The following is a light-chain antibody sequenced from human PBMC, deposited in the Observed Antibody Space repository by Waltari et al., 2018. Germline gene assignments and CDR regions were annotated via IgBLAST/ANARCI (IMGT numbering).Light chain of an antibody. V-gene: IGKV3-20*01. CDR2: DIS. J-gene: IGKJ3*01. CDR1: QSFGKP. CDR3: QQHGASPFP. Sequence: EVVWTQSPGTLSSSPGERATLPCRASQSFGKPLTWYHPKFGQPPRLLVYDISTRAVGVPDRFSGSGSGTDFTLTISRLESEDFAVYYYQQHGASPFPFGPGTRVDLK.